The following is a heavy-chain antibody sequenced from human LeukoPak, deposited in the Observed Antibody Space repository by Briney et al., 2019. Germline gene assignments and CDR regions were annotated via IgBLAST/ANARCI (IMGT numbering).Heavy chain of an antibody. D-gene: IGHD6-6*01. V-gene: IGHV1-18*01. CDR2: ISAYNGNT. CDR1: GYTFTSYG. Sequence: GASVEVSCKASGYTFTSYGISWVRQAPGQGLEWMGWISAYNGNTNYAQKLQGRVTMTTDTSTSTAYMELRSLRSDDTAVYYCARDLEYSSSEATFDYWGQGTLVTVSS. J-gene: IGHJ4*02. CDR3: ARDLEYSSSEATFDY.